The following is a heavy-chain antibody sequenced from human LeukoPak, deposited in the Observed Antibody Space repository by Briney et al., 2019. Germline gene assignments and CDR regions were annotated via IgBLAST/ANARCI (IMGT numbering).Heavy chain of an antibody. J-gene: IGHJ4*02. V-gene: IGHV4-34*01. CDR3: ARKLKSIAARRGYFDY. Sequence: SETLSLTCAVYGGSFSGYYWSWIRQPPGKGLEWIGEINHSGSTNYNPSLKSRVTISVDTSKNQFSLKLSSVTAADTAVYYCARKLKSIAARRGYFDYWGQGTLVTVSS. D-gene: IGHD6-6*01. CDR1: GGSFSGYY. CDR2: INHSGST.